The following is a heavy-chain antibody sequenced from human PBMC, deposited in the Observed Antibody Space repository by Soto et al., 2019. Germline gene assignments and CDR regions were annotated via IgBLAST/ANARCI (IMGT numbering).Heavy chain of an antibody. CDR1: GFTFSSYS. J-gene: IGHJ4*02. Sequence: GGSLRLSCAASGFTFSSYSMNWVRQAPGKGLEWVSYISSGSSAIFYADSVKGRFTISRDNAKNSLYLQMNSLRAEDTAVYYCAPPSGYYDYWGQGTLVTVSS. CDR3: APPSGYYDY. D-gene: IGHD3-22*01. CDR2: ISSGSSAI. V-gene: IGHV3-48*01.